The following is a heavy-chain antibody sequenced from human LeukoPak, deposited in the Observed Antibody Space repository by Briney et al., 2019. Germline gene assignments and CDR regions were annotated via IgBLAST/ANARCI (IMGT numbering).Heavy chain of an antibody. D-gene: IGHD6-19*01. Sequence: GESLKISCKGSGYPFTTYWIGWVRQMPGKGLEWMGIIYPGDSDTIYRPSFQGQVTISADKSISTAYLQWNSLRASDTAMYYCARLAVAGLEYWGQGTLVTVSS. CDR1: GYPFTTYW. J-gene: IGHJ4*02. CDR2: IYPGDSDT. V-gene: IGHV5-51*01. CDR3: ARLAVAGLEY.